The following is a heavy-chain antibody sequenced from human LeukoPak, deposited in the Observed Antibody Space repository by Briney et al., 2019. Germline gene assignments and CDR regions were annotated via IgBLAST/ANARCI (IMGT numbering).Heavy chain of an antibody. CDR2: ISSSSSYI. Sequence: GGSLRLPCAASGFTFSSYSMNWVRQAPGKGLEWVSSISSSSSYIYYADSVKGRFTISRDNAKNSLYLQMNSLRAEDTAVYYCARDLLITMVRGVMAPWGQGTLVTVSS. J-gene: IGHJ5*02. CDR1: GFTFSSYS. CDR3: ARDLLITMVRGVMAP. V-gene: IGHV3-21*01. D-gene: IGHD3-10*01.